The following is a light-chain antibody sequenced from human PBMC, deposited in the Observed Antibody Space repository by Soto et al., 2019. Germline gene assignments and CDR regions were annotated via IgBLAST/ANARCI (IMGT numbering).Light chain of an antibody. V-gene: IGKV3-15*01. CDR1: QSVSSN. CDR2: GAS. J-gene: IGKJ2*01. Sequence: EIVMTQSPATLSVSPGERATLSCRASQSVSSNLAWYQQKPGQAPRLLIYGASTRATGIPARFSGSGSGTELTLTISSLQSEDVAVYYSQQYNNWPPMYTFGQGTKLEIK. CDR3: QQYNNWPPMYT.